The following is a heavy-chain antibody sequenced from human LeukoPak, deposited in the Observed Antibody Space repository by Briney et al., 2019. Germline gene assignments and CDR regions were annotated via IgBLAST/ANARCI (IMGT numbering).Heavy chain of an antibody. CDR1: GGSFSGYY. CDR3: ARGGSGYDYVWGSYRYALRY. V-gene: IGHV4-34*01. D-gene: IGHD3-16*02. Sequence: PSETLSLTCAVYGGSFSGYYWSWIRQPPGKGLEWIGEINHSGSTNYNPSLKSRVTISVDTSKNQFSLKLSSVTAADTAVYYCARGGSGYDYVWGSYRYALRYWGQGTLVTVSS. CDR2: INHSGST. J-gene: IGHJ4*02.